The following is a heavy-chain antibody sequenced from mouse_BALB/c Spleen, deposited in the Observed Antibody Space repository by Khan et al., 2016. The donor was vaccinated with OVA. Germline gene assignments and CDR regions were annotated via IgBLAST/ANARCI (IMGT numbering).Heavy chain of an antibody. CDR2: INTHSGVP. J-gene: IGHJ4*01. Sequence: QIQLVQSGPELKKPGETVRISCKASGYTFTTAGMQWVQKMPGKGLKWIGWINTHSGVPKYAEDFKGRFAFSLETSASTVYLQITNLKNEDTATYFWARGGAAYDRNDGGAMDYWGQGTSVTVSS. CDR3: ARGGAAYDRNDGGAMDY. V-gene: IGHV9-4*02. D-gene: IGHD2-14*01. CDR1: GYTFTTAG.